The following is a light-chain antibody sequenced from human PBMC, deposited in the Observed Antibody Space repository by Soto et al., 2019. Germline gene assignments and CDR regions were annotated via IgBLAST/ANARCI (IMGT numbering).Light chain of an antibody. CDR3: SSYTMSTTII. CDR1: SSDVGGYNY. V-gene: IGLV2-14*01. CDR2: EVS. Sequence: QSALTQPPSASGSPGQSVTISCTGTSSDVGGYNYVSWYQHHPGKAPRLIISEVSNRPSGVSNRFSASKSGNTASLTISGLQAEDEADYYCSSYTMSTTIIFGRGTKVTVL. J-gene: IGLJ2*01.